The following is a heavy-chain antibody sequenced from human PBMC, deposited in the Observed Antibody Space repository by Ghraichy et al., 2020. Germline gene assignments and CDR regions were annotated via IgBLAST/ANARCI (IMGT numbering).Heavy chain of an antibody. CDR1: GFTVSSNY. V-gene: IGHV3-53*04. CDR3: ARDHGGYWYFDL. D-gene: IGHD2-15*01. J-gene: IGHJ2*01. CDR2: IYSGGRT. Sequence: GGSLRLSCAASGFTVSSNYLSWVRQAPGKGLEWVSVIYSGGRTYYADSVKGRFTISRHNSKNPLYLQMNSLRAEDTAVYYCARDHGGYWYFDLWGRGTLVTVSS.